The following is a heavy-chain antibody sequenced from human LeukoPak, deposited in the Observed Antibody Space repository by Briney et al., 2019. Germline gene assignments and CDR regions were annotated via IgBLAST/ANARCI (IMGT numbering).Heavy chain of an antibody. Sequence: GTSVKVSCKASGYTFTSYGISWVRQAPGQGLEWMGWISAYNGNTNYAQKLQGRVTMTTDTSTSTAYMELRSLRSDDTAVYYCARRSYSNYYYYYYYMDVWGKGTTVTVSS. CDR2: ISAYNGNT. J-gene: IGHJ6*03. CDR3: ARRSYSNYYYYYYYMDV. D-gene: IGHD4-11*01. CDR1: GYTFTSYG. V-gene: IGHV1-18*01.